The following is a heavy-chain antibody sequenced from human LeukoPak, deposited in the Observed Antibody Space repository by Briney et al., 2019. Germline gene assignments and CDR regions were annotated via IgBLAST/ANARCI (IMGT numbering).Heavy chain of an antibody. CDR1: GFTFSSYG. CDR2: IWYDGSNK. V-gene: IGHV3-33*06. Sequence: GGSLRLSCAASGFTFSSYGMHWVRQAPGKGLEWVAVIWYDGSNKYYADSVKGRFTISRDNSKNTLYLQMNSLRAEDTAVYYCAKDPTREDYVWGSYRPRPQVVDYWGQGTLVTVSS. CDR3: AKDPTREDYVWGSYRPRPQVVDY. D-gene: IGHD3-16*02. J-gene: IGHJ4*02.